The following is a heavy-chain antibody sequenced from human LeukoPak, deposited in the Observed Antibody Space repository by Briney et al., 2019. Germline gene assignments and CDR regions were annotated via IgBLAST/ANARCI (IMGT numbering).Heavy chain of an antibody. Sequence: GGSLRLSCAASGFTFNSYAMTWVRQAPGKGLEWVSSISSSSSYIYYADSVKGRFTISRDNAKNSLYLQMNSLRAEDTAVYYCARDLSSDFWSGYSLAYNWFDPWGQGTLVTVSS. V-gene: IGHV3-21*01. D-gene: IGHD3-3*01. J-gene: IGHJ5*02. CDR1: GFTFNSYA. CDR3: ARDLSSDFWSGYSLAYNWFDP. CDR2: ISSSSSYI.